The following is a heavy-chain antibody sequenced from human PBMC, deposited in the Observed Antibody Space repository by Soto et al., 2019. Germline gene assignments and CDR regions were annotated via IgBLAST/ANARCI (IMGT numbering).Heavy chain of an antibody. J-gene: IGHJ4*02. CDR2: ISYDGSNE. CDR1: GFTFSSYA. Sequence: GGSLRLSCAASGFTFSSYAMHWVRQAPGKGLEWVAVISYDGSNEYYADSVKGRFTISRDNSKNTLYLQVNSLRAEDTAIYYCTREMITIRLYFDYWGQGALVTVSS. CDR3: TREMITIRLYFDY. D-gene: IGHD3-16*01. V-gene: IGHV3-30-3*01.